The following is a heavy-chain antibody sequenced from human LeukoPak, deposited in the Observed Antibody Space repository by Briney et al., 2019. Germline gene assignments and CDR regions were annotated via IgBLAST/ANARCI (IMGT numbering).Heavy chain of an antibody. J-gene: IGHJ4*02. D-gene: IGHD2-2*01. CDR1: GFTFSSYA. Sequence: GRSLRLSCAASGFTFSSYAMHWVRQAPGKGLEWVAVISYDGSNKYYADSVKGRFTISRDNSKNTLYLQMNSLRAEDTAVYYCCGVVVPAAMEDYWGQGTLVTVSS. CDR3: CGVVVPAAMEDY. V-gene: IGHV3-30-3*01. CDR2: ISYDGSNK.